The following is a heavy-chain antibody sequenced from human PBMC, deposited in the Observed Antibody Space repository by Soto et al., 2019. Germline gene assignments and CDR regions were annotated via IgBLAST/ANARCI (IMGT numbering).Heavy chain of an antibody. Sequence: PSETLSLPCTVSGDSLSSSRYLLGWIRQPPGKGLEWIGSIPYSGGTYYDPSLQSRVTISVDTSKNQFSLKLSSVTAADTAVYHCAGGYSSSWYFYAYWGQGSLVPVSS. D-gene: IGHD6-13*01. V-gene: IGHV4-39*01. CDR3: AGGYSSSWYFYAY. CDR1: GDSLSSSRYL. J-gene: IGHJ4*02. CDR2: IPYSGGT.